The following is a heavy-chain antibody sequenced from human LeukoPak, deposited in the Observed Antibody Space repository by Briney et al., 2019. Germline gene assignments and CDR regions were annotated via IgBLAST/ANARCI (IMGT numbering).Heavy chain of an antibody. V-gene: IGHV4-39*07. CDR2: IDYSGST. J-gene: IGHJ4*02. CDR1: GGSISSTDYY. D-gene: IGHD6-13*01. CDR3: ASGIVAAGGGR. Sequence: SETLSLTCTVSGGSISSTDYYWGWIRQPPGKGLEWIGSIDYSGSTYYNPSLKSRVTISVDTSKNQFSLTLSSVTAADTAVYYCASGIVAAGGGRWGQGTLVTVSS.